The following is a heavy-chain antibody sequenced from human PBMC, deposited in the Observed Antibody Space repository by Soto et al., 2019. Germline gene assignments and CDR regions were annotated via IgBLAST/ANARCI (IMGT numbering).Heavy chain of an antibody. CDR1: GGSISSSSYY. Sequence: LSLTCTVSGGSISSSSYYWGWIRQPPGKGLEWIGSIYYSGSTYYNPSLKSRVTISVDTSKNQFSLKLSSVTAADTAVYYCARPRRGYSGYDHYYFDYWGQGTLVTVSS. CDR2: IYYSGST. CDR3: ARPRRGYSGYDHYYFDY. J-gene: IGHJ4*02. D-gene: IGHD5-12*01. V-gene: IGHV4-39*01.